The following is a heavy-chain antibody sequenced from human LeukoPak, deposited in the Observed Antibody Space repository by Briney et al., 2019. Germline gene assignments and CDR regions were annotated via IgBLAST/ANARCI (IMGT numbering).Heavy chain of an antibody. D-gene: IGHD6-13*01. CDR1: GGSISNYY. CDR3: ARDVVAAAGTWDY. Sequence: PSETLSLTCTVSGGSISNYYWTWIRQPPGKGLEWIGYIYYSGSTYYNPSLKSRVTISVDTSKNQFSLKLSSVTAADTAVYYCARDVVAAAGTWDYWGQGTLVTVSS. V-gene: IGHV4-59*12. J-gene: IGHJ4*02. CDR2: IYYSGST.